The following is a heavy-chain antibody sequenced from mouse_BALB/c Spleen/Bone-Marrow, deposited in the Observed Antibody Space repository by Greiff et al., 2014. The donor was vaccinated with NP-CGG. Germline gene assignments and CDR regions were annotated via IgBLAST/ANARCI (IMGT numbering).Heavy chain of an antibody. V-gene: IGHV2-6-5*01. Sequence: QVQLKESGPGLGAPSQSLSITCTVSGFSLTDYGVRWIRPPPGRGLGGLGVIWGGGSTYYNSALKSRLSISKDNSKSQVFLKMNSLQTDDTAMYYCAKHYGSYYAMDYWGQGTSVTVSS. CDR2: IWGGGST. D-gene: IGHD1-1*01. J-gene: IGHJ4*01. CDR1: GFSLTDYG. CDR3: AKHYGSYYAMDY.